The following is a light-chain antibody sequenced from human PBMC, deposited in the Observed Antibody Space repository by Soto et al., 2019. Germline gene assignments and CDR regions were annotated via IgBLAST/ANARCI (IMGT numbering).Light chain of an antibody. CDR3: SSFVGNIDVL. V-gene: IGLV2-8*01. J-gene: IGLJ3*02. CDR2: EIN. Sequence: QSALTQPPSASGSPGQSVTISCTGTSSDFGSSNYVSWYQLYPGKAPKVIIYEINKRPSGVPDRFSGSKSGNTASLTVSGLQPEDEADYSCSSFVGNIDVLFGGGTKLTVL. CDR1: SSDFGSSNY.